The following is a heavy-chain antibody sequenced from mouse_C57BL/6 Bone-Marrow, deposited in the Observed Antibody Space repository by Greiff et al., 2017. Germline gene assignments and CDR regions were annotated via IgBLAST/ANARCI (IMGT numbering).Heavy chain of an antibody. CDR2: LSYDGSN. Sequence: EVKLQESGPGLVKPSQSLSLTCSVTGYSITSGYYWNWIRQFPGNKLEWMGYLSYDGSNNYNPSLKNRISITRDTSKNQFVLKLNSVTTEDTATYYCASGVTTVVVKGRKANWYFDVWGTGTTVTVSS. CDR3: ASGVTTVVVKGRKANWYFDV. D-gene: IGHD1-1*01. J-gene: IGHJ1*03. V-gene: IGHV3-6*01. CDR1: GYSITSGYY.